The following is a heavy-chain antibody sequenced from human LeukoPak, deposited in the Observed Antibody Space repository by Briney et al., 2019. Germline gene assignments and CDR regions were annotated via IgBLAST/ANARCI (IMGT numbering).Heavy chain of an antibody. D-gene: IGHD6-19*01. J-gene: IGHJ4*02. CDR1: GYTFTSYG. CDR3: ARAGGTIAVAGNFDY. Sequence: ASVKVSCKASGYTFTSYGISWVRHAPGQGLEWMGWISAYNGNTNYAQKLQGRVTMTTDTSTSTAYMELRSLRSDDTAVYYCARAGGTIAVAGNFDYWGQGTMVTVSS. CDR2: ISAYNGNT. V-gene: IGHV1-18*01.